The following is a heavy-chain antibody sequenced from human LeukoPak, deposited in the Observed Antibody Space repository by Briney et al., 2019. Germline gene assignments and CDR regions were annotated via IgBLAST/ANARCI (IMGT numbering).Heavy chain of an antibody. CDR2: IHSSGSP. J-gene: IGHJ5*02. CDR1: GGSFSSYY. CDR3: ARRGVYVDTVVTAGNWFDP. Sequence: SETLSLTCTVSGGSFSSYYWTWIRQPPGKRLEYIGYIHSSGSPTYNPSLKSRVTISVEASKNQLSLKLSSVTAADTAVYYCARRGVYVDTVVTAGNWFDPWGQGTLVTVSS. D-gene: IGHD5-18*01. V-gene: IGHV4-4*09.